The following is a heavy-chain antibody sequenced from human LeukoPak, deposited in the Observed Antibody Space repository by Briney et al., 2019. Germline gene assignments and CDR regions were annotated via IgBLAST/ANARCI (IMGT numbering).Heavy chain of an antibody. J-gene: IGHJ6*03. CDR1: GFTFSSYA. CDR2: ISGSGGST. CDR3: AKAPENYRFGEDGYGYGYYYYYYMDV. V-gene: IGHV3-23*01. Sequence: PGGSLRLSCAASGFTFSSYAMSWVRQAPGKGLEWVSGISGSGGSTYYAVSVKGRFTISRDNSKNTLFLQMNSLRAEDTAVYYCAKAPENYRFGEDGYGYGYYYYYYMDVWGKGTTVTVSS. D-gene: IGHD5-18*01.